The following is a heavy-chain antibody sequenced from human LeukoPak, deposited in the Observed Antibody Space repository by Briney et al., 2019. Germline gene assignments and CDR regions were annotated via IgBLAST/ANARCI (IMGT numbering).Heavy chain of an antibody. Sequence: PGGSLRLSCAASGFTFSSYAMHWVRQAPGKGLEYVSAISSNGGSTYYANSVKGRFTISRDNSKNTLYLQMGSLRAEDVAVYYCARGLAAIVDQNWFDPWGQGTLVTVSS. CDR1: GFTFSSYA. D-gene: IGHD2-2*01. V-gene: IGHV3-64*01. J-gene: IGHJ5*02. CDR3: ARGLAAIVDQNWFDP. CDR2: ISSNGGST.